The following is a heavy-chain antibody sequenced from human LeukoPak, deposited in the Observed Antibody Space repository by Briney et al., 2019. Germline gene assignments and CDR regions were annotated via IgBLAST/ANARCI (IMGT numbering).Heavy chain of an antibody. CDR1: GYTFTSYY. Sequence: GASVKVSCKASGYTFTSYYMHWVRQAPGQGLEWMGIINPSGGSTSYAQKFQGRVTMTRDTSITTAYMELSRLRSDDTAVYYCARGPYDRYTAMPYYFDYWGQGTLVTVSS. J-gene: IGHJ4*02. CDR2: INPSGGST. D-gene: IGHD2-2*01. CDR3: ARGPYDRYTAMPYYFDY. V-gene: IGHV1-46*01.